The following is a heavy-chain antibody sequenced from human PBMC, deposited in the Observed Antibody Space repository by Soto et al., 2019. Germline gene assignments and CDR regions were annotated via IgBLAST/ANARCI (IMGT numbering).Heavy chain of an antibody. Sequence: ETLSLTCTVSGGSITSTSYYWVWIRQPPGKGLEWIGSFYYSGSTYYNPSLKSRVTISVDTSENQFSLRLSSVTAADTAVYYCARQVVDGTVAGSGSFDYWGQGTLVTVSS. D-gene: IGHD3-10*01. V-gene: IGHV4-39*01. CDR1: GGSITSTSYY. J-gene: IGHJ4*02. CDR2: FYYSGST. CDR3: ARQVVDGTVAGSGSFDY.